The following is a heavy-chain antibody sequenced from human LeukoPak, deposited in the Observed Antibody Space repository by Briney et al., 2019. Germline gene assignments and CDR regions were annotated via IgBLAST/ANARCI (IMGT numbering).Heavy chain of an antibody. V-gene: IGHV4-34*01. CDR2: INHSGST. CDR3: ARRVDSSGYFN. Sequence: PSETLSLTCAVYGGSFSGYYWSWIRQPPGKGLEWIGEINHSGSTYYNPSLRSRVTISVDTSKNQFSLKLSSVTAADTAVYYCARRVDSSGYFNWGQGTLVTVPS. J-gene: IGHJ4*02. CDR1: GGSFSGYY. D-gene: IGHD3-22*01.